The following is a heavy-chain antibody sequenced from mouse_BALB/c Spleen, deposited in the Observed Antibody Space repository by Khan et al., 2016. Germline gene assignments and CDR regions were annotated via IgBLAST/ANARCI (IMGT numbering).Heavy chain of an antibody. CDR3: ARHYDYAPFAY. V-gene: IGHV9-3-1*01. D-gene: IGHD2-4*01. J-gene: IGHJ3*01. CDR2: INTYTGEP. Sequence: QVQLVQSGPELKKPGETVKISCKASGYTFTNYGMNWVKQAPGKGLKWMGWINTYTGEPTYADDFKGRFAFSLETSASTVSLQINNLKNEDTATYFCARHYDYAPFAYWGQGTLVTVSA. CDR1: GYTFTNYG.